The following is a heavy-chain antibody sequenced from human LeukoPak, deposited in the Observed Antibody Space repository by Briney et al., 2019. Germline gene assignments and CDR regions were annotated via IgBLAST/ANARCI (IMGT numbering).Heavy chain of an antibody. J-gene: IGHJ4*02. CDR2: INHSGST. D-gene: IGHD3-16*02. CDR3: PRRFGGFGGVIVN. V-gene: IGHV4-34*01. Sequence: PSETLSLTCAVYGVSFSGYYWSWIRQPPGKGLEWIGEINHSGSTNYKPSLKSRVTISVDTSKNQFSLKLSSVTAADTAVYYCPRRFGGFGGVIVNWGQGTLVTVSS. CDR1: GVSFSGYY.